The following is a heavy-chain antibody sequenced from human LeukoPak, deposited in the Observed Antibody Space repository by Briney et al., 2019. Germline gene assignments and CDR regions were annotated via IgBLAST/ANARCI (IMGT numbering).Heavy chain of an antibody. D-gene: IGHD4-11*01. Sequence: GGSLRLSCAASGFTFSSYAMHWVRQAPGKGLEWVAVISYDGSNKYYADSVKGRFTISRDNSKNTLYLQMSSLRAEDTAVYYCARADDYSNEYGMDVWGQGTTVTVSS. V-gene: IGHV3-30-3*01. J-gene: IGHJ6*02. CDR1: GFTFSSYA. CDR3: ARADDYSNEYGMDV. CDR2: ISYDGSNK.